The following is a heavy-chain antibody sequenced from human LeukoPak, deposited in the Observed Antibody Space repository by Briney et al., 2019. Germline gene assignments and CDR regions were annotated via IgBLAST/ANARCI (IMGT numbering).Heavy chain of an antibody. CDR1: GFTFSSYW. Sequence: NPGGSLRLSCAASGFTFSSYWMSWVRQPPGKGLEWIGEINHSGSTNYNPSLKSRVTISVDTSKNQFSLKLSSVTAADTAVCYCARVPAYYYYGMDVWGQGTTVTVSS. V-gene: IGHV4-34*01. CDR2: INHSGST. CDR3: ARVPAYYYYGMDV. J-gene: IGHJ6*02.